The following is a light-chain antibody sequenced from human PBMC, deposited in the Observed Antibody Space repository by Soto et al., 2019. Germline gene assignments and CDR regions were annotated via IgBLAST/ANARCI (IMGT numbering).Light chain of an antibody. V-gene: IGKV1-5*03. CDR3: QQHREYAAWK. CDR1: QGVSIW. Sequence: DIQMTQSPSTLSASVGDRVTITCRASQGVSIWLAWYQQKPGKAPNLLIYKASSLQSGVPSRFSGSGSGTEFTLTISSLQPEDFATYYCQQHREYAAWKFGQGTKVDIK. J-gene: IGKJ1*01. CDR2: KAS.